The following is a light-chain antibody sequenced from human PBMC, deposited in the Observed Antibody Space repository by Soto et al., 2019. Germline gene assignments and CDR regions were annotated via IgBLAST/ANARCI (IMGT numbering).Light chain of an antibody. J-gene: IGKJ3*01. CDR2: GAS. CDR3: QHYHNLPPFT. Sequence: DIQMTQSPSSLSASVGGRVSMTCQASQDIRTSLSWFQQKPGRAPKLLIYGASNLETGVPSRFRGSGSGTDFTFTISSLQPEDIATYYCQHYHNLPPFTFGPGTKVDIQ. CDR1: QDIRTS. V-gene: IGKV1-33*01.